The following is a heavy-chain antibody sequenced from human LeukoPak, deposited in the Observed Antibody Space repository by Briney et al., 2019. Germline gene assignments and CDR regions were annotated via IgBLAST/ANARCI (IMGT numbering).Heavy chain of an antibody. Sequence: SETLSLTCTVSGVSISSSNSYWGWIRQPPGKGLEWIGSIYYTGNTYYNASLKSRVTISIDTSKNQFSLKLSSVTAADTAVYYCARHGLGIGYYFDYWGQGTLVTVSS. V-gene: IGHV4-39*01. CDR1: GVSISSSNSY. CDR2: IYYTGNT. CDR3: ARHGLGIGYYFDY. D-gene: IGHD7-27*01. J-gene: IGHJ4*02.